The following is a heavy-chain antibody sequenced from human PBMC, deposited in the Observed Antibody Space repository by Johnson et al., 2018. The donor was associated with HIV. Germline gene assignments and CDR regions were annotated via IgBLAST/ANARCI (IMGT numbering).Heavy chain of an antibody. CDR2: LSWNSDNI. D-gene: IGHD1-26*01. J-gene: IGHJ3*02. Sequence: VESGGGLVQPGRSLRLSCAPSGFTFDDYAMHWVRQAPGKGLEWVSGLSWNSDNIAYADSVRGRFTIARDNAKNSLYLQMNSLRAEDTAVYYCARDRPSGSYYVDAFDIRGQGTKVTVSA. V-gene: IGHV3-9*01. CDR3: ARDRPSGSYYVDAFDI. CDR1: GFTFDDYA.